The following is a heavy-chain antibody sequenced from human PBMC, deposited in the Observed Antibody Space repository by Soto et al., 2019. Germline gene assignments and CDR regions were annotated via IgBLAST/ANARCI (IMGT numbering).Heavy chain of an antibody. V-gene: IGHV4-34*12. CDR2: LIHGGST. CDR3: ARSPLGYDYVRQTWREVGDSFDI. Sequence: QVRLEQWGAGLLKPSETLSLTCAIYGASLGGFHWTWLRQAPGKGLEWIGELIHGGSTNYNPSLKGRVSFSLDTFKNQFSLHLLSVTAADTAVYYCARSPLGYDYVRQTWREVGDSFDIWGRGTLVTVSS. D-gene: IGHD3-16*01. CDR1: GASLGGFH. J-gene: IGHJ3*02.